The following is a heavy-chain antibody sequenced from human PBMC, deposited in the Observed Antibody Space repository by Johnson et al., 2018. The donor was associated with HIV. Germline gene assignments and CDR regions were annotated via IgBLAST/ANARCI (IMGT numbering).Heavy chain of an antibody. V-gene: IGHV3-9*01. CDR3: ARDGEWELEDAFDI. CDR2: ISWNSGSK. CDR1: GFIFNDYA. D-gene: IGHD1-26*01. Sequence: VQLVESGGGMVQPGRSLRLSCAATGFIFNDYALHWVRQAPGKGLEWVSGISWNSGSKDYADSVKGRFTISRDNSKNTLYLQMNSLRAEDTAVYYCARDGEWELEDAFDIWGQGTMVTVSS. J-gene: IGHJ3*02.